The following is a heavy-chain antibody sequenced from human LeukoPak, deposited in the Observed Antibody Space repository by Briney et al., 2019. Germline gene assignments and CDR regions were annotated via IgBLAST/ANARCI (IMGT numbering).Heavy chain of an antibody. D-gene: IGHD6-13*01. CDR1: DDSISDYY. V-gene: IGHV4-59*08. CDR3: GSSHSSSWYDF. J-gene: IGHJ4*02. CDR2: FHNSGTS. Sequence: SETLSLTCTVSDDSISDYYRGWIREPPGKGLEWIGYFHNSGTSTYNPSLKSRVTISADTSKNHLSLKLSSVTAADTAVYYCGSSHSSSWYDFWGQGTLVTVSS.